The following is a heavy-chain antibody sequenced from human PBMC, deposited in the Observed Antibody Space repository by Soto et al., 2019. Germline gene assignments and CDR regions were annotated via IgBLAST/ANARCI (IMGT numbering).Heavy chain of an antibody. V-gene: IGHV2-5*02. CDR2: IYWDDSK. CDR3: AHAYGGRSLY. Sequence: QITLKESGPTLVKPTQTLTLTCTFSGFSLTTDRVGVGWIRQPPGEALEWLAVIYWDDSKTYRPSLESRLTITKDTSNTQVALTMTNMDSLDTATYYCAHAYGGRSLYWGQGTLVTVYS. J-gene: IGHJ4*02. CDR1: GFSLTTDRVG. D-gene: IGHD1-26*01.